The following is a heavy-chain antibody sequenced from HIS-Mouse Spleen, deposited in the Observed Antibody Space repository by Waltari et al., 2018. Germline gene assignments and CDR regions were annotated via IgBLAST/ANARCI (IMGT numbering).Heavy chain of an antibody. CDR2: IDWDDDK. J-gene: IGHJ4*02. CDR1: GFSLSTSGMC. CDR3: ARIAEGYTSGWYAFDY. D-gene: IGHD6-19*01. V-gene: IGHV2-70*15. Sequence: QVTLSESGPALVKPTQTLTLTCTFSGFSLSTSGMCVSWIRQPPGKALEWLARIDWDDDKYYSTSLKTRLTLSRDTSKNQVVLTMTNMDPLDTATYYCARIAEGYTSGWYAFDYWGQGTLVTVSS.